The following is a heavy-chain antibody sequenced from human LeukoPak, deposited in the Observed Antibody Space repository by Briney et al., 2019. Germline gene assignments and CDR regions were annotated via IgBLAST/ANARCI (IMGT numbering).Heavy chain of an antibody. CDR1: GYTFTVYH. J-gene: IGHJ5*02. V-gene: IGHV1-2*02. CDR3: GLVTSGNWWFDP. Sequence: ASVKVSCKTSGYTFTVYHMHRVRQAPGQGLEWMGWINPNSGATNCAQNLQGRVTMTSDTSISTAYMELSSLTSDDTAVYYCGLVTSGNWWFDPWGQGTLVTVSS. CDR2: INPNSGAT. D-gene: IGHD2-21*02.